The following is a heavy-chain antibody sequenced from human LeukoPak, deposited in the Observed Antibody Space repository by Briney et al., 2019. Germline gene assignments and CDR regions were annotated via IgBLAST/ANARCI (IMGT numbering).Heavy chain of an antibody. CDR1: GGSISSSS. Sequence: PSETLSLTCTVSGGSISSSSYYWGWIRQPPGKGLEWVSSISSSSSYIYYADSVKGRFTISRDNAKNSLYLQMNSLRAEDTAVYYCARIYSPDYWGQGTLVTVSS. V-gene: IGHV3-21*01. CDR3: ARIYSPDY. D-gene: IGHD4-11*01. J-gene: IGHJ4*02. CDR2: ISSSSSYI.